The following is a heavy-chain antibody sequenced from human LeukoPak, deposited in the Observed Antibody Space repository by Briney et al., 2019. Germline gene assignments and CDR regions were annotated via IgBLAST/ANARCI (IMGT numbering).Heavy chain of an antibody. J-gene: IGHJ4*02. CDR1: GFTFSTYA. CDR2: ISGSGGTT. Sequence: PGGSLRLSCVVSGFTFSTYAMSWVRQARGKGLEWVSGISGSGGTTYYADSVKGRFTISRDNFKNTLYLQMNSLRAEDTAVYYCARDNWGSFDYWGQGVLITVSS. V-gene: IGHV3-23*01. D-gene: IGHD7-27*01. CDR3: ARDNWGSFDY.